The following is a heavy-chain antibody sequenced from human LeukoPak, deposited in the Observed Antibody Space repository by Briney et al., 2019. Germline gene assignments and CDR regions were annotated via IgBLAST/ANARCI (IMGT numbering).Heavy chain of an antibody. J-gene: IGHJ4*02. CDR1: GYTFTRYG. V-gene: IGHV1-18*01. CDR3: ARGAAGDRPGIHY. CDR2: ISAYNGNT. Sequence: ASVKLACKASGYTFTRYGISWVRPAPRPGLDWMEWISAYNGNTNYAQKLQGRVTMTTDTSTSTAYMELRSLRSDDTAVYYCARGAAGDRPGIHYWGQGTLVTVSS. D-gene: IGHD3-16*01.